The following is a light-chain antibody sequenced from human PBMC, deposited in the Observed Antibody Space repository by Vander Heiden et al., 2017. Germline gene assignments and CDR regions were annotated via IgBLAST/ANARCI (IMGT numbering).Light chain of an antibody. CDR1: SGSVSASYY. V-gene: IGLV8-61*01. CDR2: NTN. J-gene: IGLJ3*02. Sequence: QTVVTQAPSFSVSPGGTVTLTCGLSSGSVSASYYPSWYQQTPGQAPRTLIFNTNTRSFGVPDRFSGSILGNKAALTITGAQADDESDYYCVLYMGSGIWVFGGGTKLTVL. CDR3: VLYMGSGIWV.